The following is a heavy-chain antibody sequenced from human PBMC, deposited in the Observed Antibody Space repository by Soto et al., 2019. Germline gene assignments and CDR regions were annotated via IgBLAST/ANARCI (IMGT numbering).Heavy chain of an antibody. CDR2: INAGNGNT. CDR1: GYAFTSYA. CDR3: ARGIGPGTTGYYYYYMDV. V-gene: IGHV1-3*01. J-gene: IGHJ6*03. Sequence: GASVKVSCKASGYAFTSYAMHWVRQAPGQRLEWMGWINAGNGNTKYSQKFQGRVTITRDTSASTAYVELSSLRSEDTAVYYCARGIGPGTTGYYYYYMDVWGKGTTVTVSS. D-gene: IGHD1-7*01.